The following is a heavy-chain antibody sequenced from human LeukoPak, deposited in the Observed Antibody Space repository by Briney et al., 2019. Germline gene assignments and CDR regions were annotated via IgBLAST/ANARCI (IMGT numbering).Heavy chain of an antibody. V-gene: IGHV1-2*02. J-gene: IGHJ4*02. CDR1: GYTFTGYY. CDR2: INPNSGGT. Sequence: ASVKVSCKASGYTFTGYYMHWARQAPGQGLEWMGWINPNSGGTNYAQKFQGRVTMTRDTSISTAYMELSRLRSDDTAVYYCARGASASPYYFDYWGQGTLVTVSS. CDR3: ARGASASPYYFDY. D-gene: IGHD2-2*01.